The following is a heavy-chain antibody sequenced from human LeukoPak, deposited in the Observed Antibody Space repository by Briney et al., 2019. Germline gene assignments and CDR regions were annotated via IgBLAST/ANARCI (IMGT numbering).Heavy chain of an antibody. J-gene: IGHJ4*02. CDR2: ISSSSSYI. D-gene: IGHD3-22*01. V-gene: IGHV3-21*01. CDR1: GFTFSSYS. CDR3: ARAVHYYDSSGYYLDY. Sequence: GGSLRLSCAASGFTFSSYSMNWVRQAPGKGLEWVSSISSSSSYIYYADSVKGRFTISRDNAKNSLYLQMNSLRAEDTAAYYCARAVHYYDSSGYYLDYWGQGTLVTVSS.